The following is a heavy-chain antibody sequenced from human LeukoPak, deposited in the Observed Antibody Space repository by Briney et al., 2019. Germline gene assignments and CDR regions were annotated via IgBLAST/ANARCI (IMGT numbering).Heavy chain of an antibody. Sequence: ASVKVSCKPSGYSFTTYGISWVRQAPGQGLEWMGWISPYNGATNYAQKLQGRVTMATDTSTSTAYMELRSLRFDDTAIYYCARDQNWASYYFDSWGQGTLVTVSS. CDR1: GYSFTTYG. D-gene: IGHD7-27*01. J-gene: IGHJ4*02. CDR3: ARDQNWASYYFDS. V-gene: IGHV1-18*01. CDR2: ISPYNGAT.